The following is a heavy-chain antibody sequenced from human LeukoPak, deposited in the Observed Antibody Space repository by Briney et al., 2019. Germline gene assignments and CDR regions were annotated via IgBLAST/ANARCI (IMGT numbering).Heavy chain of an antibody. V-gene: IGHV3-48*01. J-gene: IGHJ4*02. Sequence: GGSLRLSCAASGFTFSSYSMNWVRQAPGKGLEWVSYISSSSSTIYYADSVKGRFTIPRDNAKNSLYLQMSSLRAEDTAVYYCARDSTGYYGSGSYFLSGWGQGTLVTVSS. CDR3: ARDSTGYYGSGSYFLSG. CDR1: GFTFSSYS. D-gene: IGHD3-10*01. CDR2: ISSSSSTI.